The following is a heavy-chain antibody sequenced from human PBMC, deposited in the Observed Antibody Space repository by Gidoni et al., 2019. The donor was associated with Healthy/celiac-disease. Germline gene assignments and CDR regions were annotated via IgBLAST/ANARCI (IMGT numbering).Heavy chain of an antibody. V-gene: IGHV4-39*01. D-gene: IGHD6-13*01. Sequence: QLQLQESGPGLVKPSETLSLTCTVSGGSISSRSYYWGWIRQPPGKGLEWLGSIYYSGSTYYNPSLKSRVTISVDTSKNQFYLKLSSVTAADTAVYYCARRIASSWFDPWGQGTLVTVSS. CDR2: IYYSGST. CDR3: ARRIASSWFDP. J-gene: IGHJ5*02. CDR1: GGSISSRSYY.